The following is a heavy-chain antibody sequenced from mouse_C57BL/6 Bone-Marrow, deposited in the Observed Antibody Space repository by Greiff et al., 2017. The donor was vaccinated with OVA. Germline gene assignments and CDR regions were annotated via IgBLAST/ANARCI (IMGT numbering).Heavy chain of an antibody. D-gene: IGHD1-2*01. CDR3: EREERSLRLRGWDFEV. Sequence: QVHVKQSGPELVKPGASVKISCKASGYSFTSYYIHWVKQRPGQGLEWIGWIYPGSGNTKYNEKFKGKATLTADTSSSTAYMQLSSLTSEDSAVYYGEREERSLRLRGWDFEVWGTGTTVTVAS. J-gene: IGHJ1*03. CDR1: GYSFTSYY. CDR2: IYPGSGNT. V-gene: IGHV1-66*01.